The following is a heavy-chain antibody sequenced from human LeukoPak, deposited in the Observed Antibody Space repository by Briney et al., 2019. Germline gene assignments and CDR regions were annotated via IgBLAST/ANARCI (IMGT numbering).Heavy chain of an antibody. D-gene: IGHD5-24*01. CDR2: KSHDGSNA. CDR3: ARGRDGYNRHSDY. Sequence: GGSLRLSCAASGFTVSSYVMHWVRQAPGKGLVWVASKSHDGSNAYFADSVRGRFSISSDNSKNTLYVQMNSLRVEDTAVYYCARGRDGYNRHSDYWGQGTLVTVSS. J-gene: IGHJ4*02. CDR1: GFTVSSYV. V-gene: IGHV3-30*04.